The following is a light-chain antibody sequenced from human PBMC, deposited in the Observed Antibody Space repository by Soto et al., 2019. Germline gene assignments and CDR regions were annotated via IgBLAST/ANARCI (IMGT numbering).Light chain of an antibody. Sequence: DIQMTQSPSSLSASVGDRVTITCRASQSISSYLNWYQQKPGKAPKLLIYAASSLQSGVPSRFSGSGSRRDFTLTISSLKPEDFATYSGQQSYSTPLTFGQGTKVEIK. CDR1: QSISSY. V-gene: IGKV1-39*01. J-gene: IGKJ1*01. CDR2: AAS. CDR3: QQSYSTPLT.